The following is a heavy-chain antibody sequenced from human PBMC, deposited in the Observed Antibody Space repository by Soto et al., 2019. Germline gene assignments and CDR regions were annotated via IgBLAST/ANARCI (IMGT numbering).Heavy chain of an antibody. V-gene: IGHV4-59*01. CDR1: GGSISSYY. CDR2: IYNSGIT. CDR3: TRPILGTPYGMDV. Sequence: PSETLSLTCTISGGSISSYYWSWIRQPPGKGLEWIGYIYNSGITKYNPSLKGRVTISVDTSKRQFSLKLSSVTAADTAVYYCTRPILGTPYGMDVWGQGTTVTVSS. D-gene: IGHD7-27*01. J-gene: IGHJ6*02.